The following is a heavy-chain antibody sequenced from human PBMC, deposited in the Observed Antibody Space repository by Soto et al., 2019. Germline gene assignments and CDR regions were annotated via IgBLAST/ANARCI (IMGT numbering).Heavy chain of an antibody. CDR2: ISPYNGNT. J-gene: IGHJ4*02. CDR1: GYTFTSHD. D-gene: IGHD3-22*01. Sequence: QVQLVQSGAEVKKPGASVKVSCKASGYTFTSHDISWVRQAPGQGLEWMGWISPYNGNTNYAQRLQGRGTMTADTSTSTAYMELRSLRSGGTAEYYCVRDTRFYFDSGGQHYWGQGTLVTVSS. CDR3: VRDTRFYFDSGGQHY. V-gene: IGHV1-18*01.